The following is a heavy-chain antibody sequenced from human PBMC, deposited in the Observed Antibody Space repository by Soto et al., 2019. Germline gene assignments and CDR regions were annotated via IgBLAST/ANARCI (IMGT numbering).Heavy chain of an antibody. V-gene: IGHV1-18*01. D-gene: IGHD3-16*01. CDR1: GYPFISYG. CDR2: INVYSGNT. J-gene: IGHJ6*02. Sequence: QVLLEQSGGEVKKPGASVKVSCNTSGYPFISYGISWVRQAPGQGPEWMGWINVYSGNTDYAQKFRDRITVTTDTSTSTAYMELRSLRSDDTAVYYCARIKASSMDVWGQGTGVTVSS. CDR3: ARIKASSMDV.